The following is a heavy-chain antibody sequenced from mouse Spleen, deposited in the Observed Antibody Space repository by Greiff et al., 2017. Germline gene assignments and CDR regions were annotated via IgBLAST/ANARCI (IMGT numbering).Heavy chain of an antibody. D-gene: IGHD1-1*01. CDR1: GFTFSDYG. Sequence: EVKLMESGGGLVQPGGSLKLSCAASGFTFSDYGLAWVRQAPRKGPEWVAFISNLAYSIYYAETVTGRFTISRENAKNTLYLEMSSLRSEDTAMYYCARRGTTGGYFDVWGTGTTVTVSS. CDR3: ARRGTTGGYFDV. CDR2: ISNLAYSI. J-gene: IGHJ1*03. V-gene: IGHV5-15*04.